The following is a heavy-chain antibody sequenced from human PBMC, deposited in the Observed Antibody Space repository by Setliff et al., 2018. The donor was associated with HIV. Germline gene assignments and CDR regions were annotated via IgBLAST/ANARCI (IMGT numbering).Heavy chain of an antibody. V-gene: IGHV3-33*06. CDR1: GFTFSSYG. CDR2: IWYDGNNK. CDR3: AKTIAALDY. J-gene: IGHJ4*02. D-gene: IGHD6-13*01. Sequence: GSLRLSCAASGFTFSSYGMHWVRQAPGKGLEWVAVIWYDGNNKYYADSVKGRFTISRDNSRDTLYLQMNSLRVEDTAVYFCAKTIAALDYWGQGTLVTVSS.